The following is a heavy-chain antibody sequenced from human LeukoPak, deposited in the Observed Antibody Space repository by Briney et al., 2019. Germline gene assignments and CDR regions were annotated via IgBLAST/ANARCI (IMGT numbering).Heavy chain of an antibody. CDR1: GGSISSYY. D-gene: IGHD3-22*01. J-gene: IGHJ4*02. Sequence: PSETLSLTCTVSGGSISSYYWSWIRQPPGKGLEWIGYIYYSGSTNYNPSLKSRVTISVDTSKNQFSLKLSSVTAADTAVYYCARQMYYYETYYFDYWGQGTLVTVSS. V-gene: IGHV4-59*08. CDR2: IYYSGST. CDR3: ARQMYYYETYYFDY.